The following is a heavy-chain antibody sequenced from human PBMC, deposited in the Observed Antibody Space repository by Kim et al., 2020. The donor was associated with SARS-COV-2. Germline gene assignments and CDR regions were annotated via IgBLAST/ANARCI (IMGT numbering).Heavy chain of an antibody. CDR1: GFTFSSYS. V-gene: IGHV3-21*01. D-gene: IGHD3-9*01. CDR3: ARGTVLQGDILTGYYPLYYYYGMDV. CDR2: ISSSSSYI. J-gene: IGHJ6*02. Sequence: GGSLRLSCAASGFTFSSYSMNWVRQAPGKGLEWVSSISSSSSYIYYADSVKGRFTISRDNAKNSLYLQMNSLRAEDTAVYYCARGTVLQGDILTGYYPLYYYYGMDVWGQGTTVTVSS.